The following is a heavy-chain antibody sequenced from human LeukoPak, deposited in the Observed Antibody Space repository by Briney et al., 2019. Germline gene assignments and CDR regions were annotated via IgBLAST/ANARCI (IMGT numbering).Heavy chain of an antibody. J-gene: IGHJ4*02. CDR2: IYTTGTT. V-gene: IGHV4-4*07. CDR3: GRQGYTASYYFFDY. Sequence: SETLSLTCTVSSGSIRSYYWGWVRQPPGKGLEWIGRIYTTGTTQYNPSLKSRLTMSVDTSTNQFSLNLRSMTAADTAVYYCGRQGYTASYYFFDYWGQGTLVAV. D-gene: IGHD1-26*01. CDR1: SGSIRSYY.